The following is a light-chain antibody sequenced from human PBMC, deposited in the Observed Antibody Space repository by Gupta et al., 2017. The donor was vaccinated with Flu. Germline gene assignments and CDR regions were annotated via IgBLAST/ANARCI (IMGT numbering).Light chain of an antibody. CDR2: DNN. Sequence: QSVLTQPPSVSAASVQKVTISCSGSSPNIGKNYVSWYQQLPGTQPKLLSDDNNKRPSGIMDRGSCYTAYKYANPGITGLQTGDEADDYCGKSDSSLSGWVFGGGTKLTVL. V-gene: IGLV1-51*02. J-gene: IGLJ3*02. CDR3: GKSDSSLSGWV. CDR1: SPNIGKNY.